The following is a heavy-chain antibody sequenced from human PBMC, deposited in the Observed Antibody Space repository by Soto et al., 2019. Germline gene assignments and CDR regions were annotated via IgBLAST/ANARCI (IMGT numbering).Heavy chain of an antibody. Sequence: GASVKVSCKASGYTFTGYYMHWVRQAPGQGLEWMGWINPNSGGTNYAQKFQGRVTMTRDTSISTAYMELSRLRSDDTAVYYCARDGCSGGSCYSSSNAAFDIWGQGTMVTVSS. CDR3: ARDGCSGGSCYSSSNAAFDI. D-gene: IGHD2-15*01. J-gene: IGHJ3*02. CDR2: INPNSGGT. CDR1: GYTFTGYY. V-gene: IGHV1-2*02.